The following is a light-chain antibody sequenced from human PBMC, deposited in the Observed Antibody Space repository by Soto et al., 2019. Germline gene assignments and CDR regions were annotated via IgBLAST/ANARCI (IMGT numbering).Light chain of an antibody. V-gene: IGLV2-14*01. CDR1: SSDVGRYNY. J-gene: IGLJ1*01. CDR3: SSYTSSSTPYV. CDR2: EVS. Sequence: QSVLTQPASVSGSPGQSITISCTGTSSDVGRYNYVSWYQQHPGKAPKLMIYEVSNRPPGVSNRFSGSKSGNTASLTISGLQAEDEADYYCSSYTSSSTPYVFGTGTKGTVL.